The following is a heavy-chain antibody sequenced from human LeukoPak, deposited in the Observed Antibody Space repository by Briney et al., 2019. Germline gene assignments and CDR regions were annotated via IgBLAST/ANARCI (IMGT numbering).Heavy chain of an antibody. CDR3: ARDPQEEGLVTADY. J-gene: IGHJ4*02. V-gene: IGHV3-21*01. Sequence: GGSLRLSCAASGFTFSNYSMNWVRQAPGKGLEWVSSISSSSSYIYYADSVKGRFTISRDNAKNTLYLQMNSLRAEDTAVYYCARDPQEEGLVTADYWGQGTLVTVSS. CDR1: GFTFSNYS. D-gene: IGHD3/OR15-3a*01. CDR2: ISSSSSYI.